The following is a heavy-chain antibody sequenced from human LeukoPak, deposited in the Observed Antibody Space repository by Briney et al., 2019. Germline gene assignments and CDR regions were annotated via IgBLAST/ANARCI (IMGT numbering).Heavy chain of an antibody. CDR3: AKDGATPYYDFWSGHQGYFDY. V-gene: IGHV3-23*01. Sequence: GGSLRLSCAASGFPFSDYWMDWVRQAPGKGLEWVSAISGSGGSTYYADSVKGRFTISRDNSKNTLYLQMNSLRAEDTAVYYCAKDGATPYYDFWSGHQGYFDYWGQGTLVTVSS. J-gene: IGHJ4*02. D-gene: IGHD3-3*01. CDR1: GFPFSDYW. CDR2: ISGSGGST.